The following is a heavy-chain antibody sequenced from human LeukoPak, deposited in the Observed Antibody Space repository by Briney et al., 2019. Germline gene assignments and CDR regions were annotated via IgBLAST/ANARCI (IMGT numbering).Heavy chain of an antibody. D-gene: IGHD5-12*01. CDR1: GGTLSSYA. CDR3: ARGYSGYDWYYFDY. CDR2: INPSGGST. J-gene: IGHJ4*02. Sequence: ASVKVSCKASGGTLSSYAISCVRQAPGQGLEWMGIINPSGGSTSYAQKFQGRVTMTRDMSTSTVYMELSSLRSEDTAVYYCARGYSGYDWYYFDYWGQGTLVTASS. V-gene: IGHV1-46*01.